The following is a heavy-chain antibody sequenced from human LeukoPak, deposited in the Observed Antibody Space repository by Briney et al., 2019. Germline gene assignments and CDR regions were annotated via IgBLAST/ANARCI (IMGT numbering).Heavy chain of an antibody. J-gene: IGHJ6*03. Sequence: SETLSLTCTVSGGSISSYYWSWIRQPAGKGLEWIGRIYTSGSTNYNPSLKSRVTMSVDTSKNQFSLKLSSVTAADTAVYYCARGPAVSYYYYMDVWGKGTTVTVSS. D-gene: IGHD2-2*01. CDR3: ARGPAVSYYYYMDV. CDR1: GGSISSYY. CDR2: IYTSGST. V-gene: IGHV4-4*07.